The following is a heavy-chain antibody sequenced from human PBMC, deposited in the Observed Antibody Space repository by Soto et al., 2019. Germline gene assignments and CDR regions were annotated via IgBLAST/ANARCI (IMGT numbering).Heavy chain of an antibody. J-gene: IGHJ4*02. CDR1: GATFSSYV. CDR3: VRVVAIPGYPDN. Sequence: GASLKASCKTSGATFSSYVITCVRQAPGQGLEWMGGIVPTVDTSTYAQKFQGRVTITAEKFTNTVYMELSSLRSDDTAVYYCVRVVAIPGYPDNWGQGTLVTVSS. D-gene: IGHD5-12*01. V-gene: IGHV1-69*06. CDR2: IVPTVDTS.